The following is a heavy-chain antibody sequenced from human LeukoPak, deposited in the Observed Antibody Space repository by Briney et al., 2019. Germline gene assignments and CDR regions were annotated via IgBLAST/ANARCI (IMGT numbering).Heavy chain of an antibody. CDR2: IYHSGST. J-gene: IGHJ4*02. Sequence: PSETLSLTCTVSGGSISSYYWSWIRQPPGKGLEWIGYIYHSGSTYYNPSLKSRVTISVDRSKNQFSLKLSSVTAADTAVYYCARVGDSGYAQRYFDYWGQGTLVTVSS. CDR3: ARVGDSGYAQRYFDY. V-gene: IGHV4-59*01. CDR1: GGSISSYY. D-gene: IGHD5-12*01.